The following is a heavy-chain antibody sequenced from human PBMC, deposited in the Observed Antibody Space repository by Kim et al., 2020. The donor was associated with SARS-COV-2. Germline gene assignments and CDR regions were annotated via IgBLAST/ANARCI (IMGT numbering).Heavy chain of an antibody. V-gene: IGHV4-31*02. Sequence: NPALKSRVTMSVDTSKNQCSLKLYSVTAADTAVYYCARDRITGTTGGFDYWGQGTLVTVSS. J-gene: IGHJ4*02. D-gene: IGHD1-20*01. CDR3: ARDRITGTTGGFDY.